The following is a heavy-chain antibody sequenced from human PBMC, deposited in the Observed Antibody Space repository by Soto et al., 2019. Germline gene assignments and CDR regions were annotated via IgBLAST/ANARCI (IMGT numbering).Heavy chain of an antibody. V-gene: IGHV4-4*02. CDR3: ARHIAVPRTRGFDY. D-gene: IGHD6-19*01. Sequence: QVHLQESGPGLVKPSGTLSLTCAVSGGSITTNWWSWVRQPPGKGLEGIGEIYHSGTTNYNPSLRGRVTISVDKSNNPFSLNLNSVTAAASAIYYCARHIAVPRTRGFDYWGQGNLVTVSS. J-gene: IGHJ4*02. CDR1: GGSITTNW. CDR2: IYHSGTT.